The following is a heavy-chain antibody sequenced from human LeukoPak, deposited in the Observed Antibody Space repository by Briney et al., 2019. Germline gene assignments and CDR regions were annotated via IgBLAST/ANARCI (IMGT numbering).Heavy chain of an antibody. J-gene: IGHJ4*02. CDR2: ISGSDGST. D-gene: IGHD4-11*01. CDR3: TTWVPYSNYRGVDY. CDR1: GFTFSTYA. V-gene: IGHV3-23*01. Sequence: GGSLRLSCAASGFTFSTYALTWVRQAPGKGLEWVSVISGSDGSTNYADSVKGRFTISRDNSKNTLYLQMNSLKTEDTAVYYCTTWVPYSNYRGVDYWGQGTLVTVSS.